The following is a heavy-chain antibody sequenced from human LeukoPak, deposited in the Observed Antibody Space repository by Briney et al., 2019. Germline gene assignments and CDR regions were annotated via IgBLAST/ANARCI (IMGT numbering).Heavy chain of an antibody. CDR1: GFTFSSYT. CDR2: ISASGGST. J-gene: IGHJ6*02. V-gene: IGHV3-23*01. D-gene: IGHD3-10*02. Sequence: GGSLRLSCAASGFTFSSYTMHWVRQAPGKGLEWVSGISASGGSTSYAGSVRGRFTISRDNSKNTLYLQMNSLRAEDTAVYYCAKDPRNVDYYYGMDVWGQGTTVTVSS. CDR3: AKDPRNVDYYYGMDV.